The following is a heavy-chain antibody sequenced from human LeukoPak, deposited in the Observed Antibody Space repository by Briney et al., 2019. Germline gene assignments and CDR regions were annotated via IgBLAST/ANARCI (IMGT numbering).Heavy chain of an antibody. CDR3: ARAMRSGYDY. CDR1: GFTFSNYG. J-gene: IGHJ4*02. CDR2: ISSSSDSI. Sequence: QPGGSLILSCAASGFTFSNYGMNWVRPPPGKRLEWVSYISSSSDSIYYADSVKGRFTISRDNAENSLYLQMSSLRDEDTAVYYCARAMRSGYDYWGQGTLVTVSS. D-gene: IGHD5-12*01. V-gene: IGHV3-48*02.